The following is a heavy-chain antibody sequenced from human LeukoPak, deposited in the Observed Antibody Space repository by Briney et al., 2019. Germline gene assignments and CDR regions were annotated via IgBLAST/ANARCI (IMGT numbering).Heavy chain of an antibody. CDR3: ARHTAVPAAIDAFDI. CDR1: GYSFTSYW. Sequence: GESLKISCKGSGYSFTSYWIGWVRQMSGKGLEWMGIIYPGDSDTRYSPSFQGQVTISADKSISTAYLQWSSLKASDTAMYYCARHTAVPAAIDAFDIWGQGTMVTVSS. V-gene: IGHV5-51*01. J-gene: IGHJ3*02. CDR2: IYPGDSDT. D-gene: IGHD2-2*01.